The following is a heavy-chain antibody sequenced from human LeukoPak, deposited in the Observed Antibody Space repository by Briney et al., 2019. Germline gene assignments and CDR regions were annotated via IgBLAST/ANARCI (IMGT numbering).Heavy chain of an antibody. CDR3: ARDLQDSSGWYY. CDR1: GLTVSSNY. Sequence: GGSLRLSCAASGLTVSSNYMSWVRQAPGKGLEWVSVIYSGGSTYYADSVKGRFTISRDNSKNTLYLQMNSLRAEDTAVYYCARDLQDSSGWYYWGQGTLVTVSS. V-gene: IGHV3-66*01. J-gene: IGHJ4*02. CDR2: IYSGGST. D-gene: IGHD6-19*01.